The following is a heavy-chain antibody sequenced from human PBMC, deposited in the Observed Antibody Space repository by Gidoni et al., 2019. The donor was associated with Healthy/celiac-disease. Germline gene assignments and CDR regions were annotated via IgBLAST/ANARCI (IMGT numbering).Heavy chain of an antibody. CDR3: AKDSRYYDSSGYLQH. Sequence: EVQLVESGGGLVQPGRSLGLSCAASGFTFDDYAMHWVRQAPGKGLEWVSGIGWNSGSIGYAESVKGRFTISRDNAKNSLYLQMNSLRAEDTALYYCAKDSRYYDSSGYLQHWGQGTLVTVSS. J-gene: IGHJ1*01. CDR2: IGWNSGSI. D-gene: IGHD3-22*01. V-gene: IGHV3-9*01. CDR1: GFTFDDYA.